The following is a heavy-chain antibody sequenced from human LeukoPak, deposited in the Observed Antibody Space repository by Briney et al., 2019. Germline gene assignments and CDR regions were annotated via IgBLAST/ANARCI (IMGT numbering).Heavy chain of an antibody. CDR1: GFTFSSYA. CDR2: ISSSSSYI. CDR3: ARKGGSPTGWLSDAFDI. J-gene: IGHJ3*02. V-gene: IGHV3-21*01. Sequence: KTGGSLRLSCAASGFTFSSYAMNWVRQAPGKGLEWVSSISSSSSYIYYADSVKGRFTISRDNAKNSLYLQMNSLRAEDTAVYYCARKGGSPTGWLSDAFDIWGQGTMVTVSS. D-gene: IGHD5-12*01.